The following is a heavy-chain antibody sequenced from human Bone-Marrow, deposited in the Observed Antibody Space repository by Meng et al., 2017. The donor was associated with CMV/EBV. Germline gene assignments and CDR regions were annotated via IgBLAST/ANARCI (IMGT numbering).Heavy chain of an antibody. J-gene: IGHJ6*02. CDR2: IYYSGST. CDR1: GGSISSYY. V-gene: IGHV4-59*01. D-gene: IGHD1-26*01. Sequence: SETLSLTCTVSGGSISSYYWSWIRQPPGKGLEWIGYIYYSGSTNYNPSLKSRVTISVDTSKNQFSLKLSSVTAADTAVYYCARDSTRQADYYGMDVWGQGTTDTVSS. CDR3: ARDSTRQADYYGMDV.